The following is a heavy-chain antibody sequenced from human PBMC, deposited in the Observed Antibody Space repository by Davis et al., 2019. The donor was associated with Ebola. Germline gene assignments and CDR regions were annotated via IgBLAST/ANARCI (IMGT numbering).Heavy chain of an antibody. CDR1: GGSIGPYY. CDR3: ERSYGAAPFDY. D-gene: IGHD4/OR15-4a*01. Sequence: MPSETLSLTCTVSGGSIGPYYWSWIRQPPGKGLEWIGYIYYSGVTKYNLSLKGRVAISLDTSKNQLSLKLSSVTAADTAVYYCERSYGAAPFDYWGQGTLVTVSS. V-gene: IGHV4-59*08. CDR2: IYYSGVT. J-gene: IGHJ4*02.